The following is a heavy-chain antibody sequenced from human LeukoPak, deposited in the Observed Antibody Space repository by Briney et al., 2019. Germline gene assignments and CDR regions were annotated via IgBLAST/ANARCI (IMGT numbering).Heavy chain of an antibody. V-gene: IGHV1-46*01. CDR2: INPSGGST. CDR3: ARAPPEELYIDY. J-gene: IGHJ4*02. CDR1: GYIFTSYY. Sequence: ASVKVSCKASGYIFTSYYIHWVRQAPGQGLEWMGIINPSGGSTSYAQKFQGRVTMTRDTSTSTVYMELSSLRSEDTAVYYCARAPPEELYIDYWGQGTLVTVSS. D-gene: IGHD1-7*01.